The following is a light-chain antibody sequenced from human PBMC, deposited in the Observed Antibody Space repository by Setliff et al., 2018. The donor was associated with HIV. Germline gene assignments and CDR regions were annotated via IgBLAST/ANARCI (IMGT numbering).Light chain of an antibody. CDR1: SSNIETHY. CDR3: AAWNDRPTGIYG. V-gene: IGLV1-47*01. Sequence: QSALTQPPSASGAPGQTVTISCSGSSSNIETHYVYWYQQFPGTAPKLLIYRNDQRPSGVPARFSGSKSGTSAALTISDLRAEDEAEYFCAAWNDRPTGIYGFGTGTKV. CDR2: RND. J-gene: IGLJ1*01.